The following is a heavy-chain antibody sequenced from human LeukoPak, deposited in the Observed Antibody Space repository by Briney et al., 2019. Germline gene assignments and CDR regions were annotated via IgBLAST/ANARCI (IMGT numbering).Heavy chain of an antibody. D-gene: IGHD6-19*01. J-gene: IGHJ6*04. CDR3: ARDLRSGWTHGMDV. CDR2: INPNSGGT. CDR1: GYTFTGYY. Sequence: ASVKVSCKASGYTFTGYYMHWVRQAPGQGLEWMGRINPNSGGTNYAQKFQGWVTMTRDTSISTAYMELSRLRSDDTAVYYCARDLRSGWTHGMDVWGKGTTVTVSS. V-gene: IGHV1-2*04.